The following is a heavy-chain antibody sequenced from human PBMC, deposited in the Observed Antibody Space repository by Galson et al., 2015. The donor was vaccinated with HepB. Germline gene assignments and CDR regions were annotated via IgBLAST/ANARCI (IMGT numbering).Heavy chain of an antibody. V-gene: IGHV3-11*06. CDR3: ARDFAVAGLPLG. CDR2: ISSSSSYT. J-gene: IGHJ4*02. CDR1: GFTVSDYY. Sequence: SLRLSCAASGFTVSDYYMSWIRQAPGKGLEWVSYISSSSSYTNYADSVKGRFTISRDNAKNSLYLQMNSLRAEDTAVYYCARDFAVAGLPLGWGQGTLVTVSS. D-gene: IGHD6-19*01.